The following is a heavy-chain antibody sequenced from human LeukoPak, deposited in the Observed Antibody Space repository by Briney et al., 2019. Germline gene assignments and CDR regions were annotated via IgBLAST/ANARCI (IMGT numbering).Heavy chain of an antibody. CDR2: INSDGSST. CDR3: PRGPGYSYGMFDY. J-gene: IGHJ4*02. D-gene: IGHD5-18*01. Sequence: GGSLRLSCAASGFTFSSYWMHWVRQAPGKGLVWVSRINSDGSSTSSADSVKGRFTISRDNAKNTLYLQMNSLRAEDTAVYYYPRGPGYSYGMFDYSGQGTLGTVSS. CDR1: GFTFSSYW. V-gene: IGHV3-74*01.